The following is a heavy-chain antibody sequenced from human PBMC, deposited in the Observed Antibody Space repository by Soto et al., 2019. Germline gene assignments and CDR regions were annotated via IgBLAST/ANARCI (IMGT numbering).Heavy chain of an antibody. CDR2: INAGNGNT. V-gene: IGHV1-3*05. J-gene: IGHJ4*02. CDR3: ARAVAVAADFDY. D-gene: IGHD6-19*01. CDR1: GYTFTGYA. Sequence: QVQLVQSGAEEKKPGASVKVSCKASGYTFTGYAMHWVRQAPGQRLEWMGWINAGNGNTKYSQKFKGXVTXXRXASASAAYMELSSLSSEDTAVYYCARAVAVAADFDYWGQGTLVTVSS.